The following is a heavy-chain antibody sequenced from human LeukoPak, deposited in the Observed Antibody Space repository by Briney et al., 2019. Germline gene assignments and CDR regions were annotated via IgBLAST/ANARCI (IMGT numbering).Heavy chain of an antibody. CDR2: ISSSSSTI. J-gene: IGHJ4*02. D-gene: IGHD3-3*01. CDR1: GFTFSSYS. CDR3: ARDTRSITIFGVVFDY. V-gene: IGHV3-48*01. Sequence: PGGSLRLSCAASGFTFSSYSMNWVRQAPGKGLEWVSYISSSSSTIYYADSVKGRFTISRDNAKNSLYLQMDSLRAEDTAVYYCARDTRSITIFGVVFDYWGQGTLVTVSS.